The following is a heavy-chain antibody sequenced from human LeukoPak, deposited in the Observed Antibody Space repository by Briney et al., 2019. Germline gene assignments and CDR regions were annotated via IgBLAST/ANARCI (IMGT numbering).Heavy chain of an antibody. V-gene: IGHV3-21*06. CDR3: AREGAAVSGTMDY. CDR2: ISTRSSHI. Sequence: GGSLRLSCAASGFTFSSYRMNLVRQAPGKGLQWVSSISTRSSHIYYTDSVKGRFTISRDNAKNSLYLQMTGLRVDDTAVYYCAREGAAVSGTMDYWGQGTLVTVSS. J-gene: IGHJ4*02. CDR1: GFTFSSYR. D-gene: IGHD1-26*01.